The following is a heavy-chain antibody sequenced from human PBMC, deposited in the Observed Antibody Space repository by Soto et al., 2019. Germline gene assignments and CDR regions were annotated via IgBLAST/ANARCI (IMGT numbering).Heavy chain of an antibody. CDR1: GYTFTRYG. D-gene: IGHD6-25*01. V-gene: IGHV1-18*01. CDR2: ISAYNGNT. CDR3: ARARQRLAHAMNWFDP. J-gene: IGHJ5*02. Sequence: QVQLVQSGAEVKKPGASVKVSCKASGYTFTRYGISWVRQAPGQGLEWMGWISAYNGNTDYEQNLQGRVTMTTDTATSTAYMELRSLRSDDTAVYSCARARQRLAHAMNWFDPWGQGTLVTVSS.